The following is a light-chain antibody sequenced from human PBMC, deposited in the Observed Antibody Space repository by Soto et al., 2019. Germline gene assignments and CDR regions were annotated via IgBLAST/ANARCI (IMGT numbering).Light chain of an antibody. J-gene: IGLJ1*01. CDR1: SSDVGNYKY. V-gene: IGLV2-14*01. Sequence: QSVLTQPASVSGSPGQSITISCTGTSSDVGNYKYVSWYQQHPGKAPKLMIYEVSNRPSGVSNRFSGSKSGNTASLTISGLQAEEETDYYCFSYTSSGTYVFGTGTKV. CDR2: EVS. CDR3: FSYTSSGTYV.